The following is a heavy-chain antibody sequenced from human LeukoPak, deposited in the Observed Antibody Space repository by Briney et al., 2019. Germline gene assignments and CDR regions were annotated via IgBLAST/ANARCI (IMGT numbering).Heavy chain of an antibody. J-gene: IGHJ5*02. CDR1: GGSISSSSYY. D-gene: IGHD6-13*01. Sequence: SETLSLTCTVSGGSISSSSYYWGWIRQPPGKGLEWIGSIYYSGSTYYNPSLKSRVTISVDTSKNQFSLKLSSVTAADTAVYYCARLLGSSSDNWFDPWGQGTLVTVSS. CDR2: IYYSGST. CDR3: ARLLGSSSDNWFDP. V-gene: IGHV4-39*07.